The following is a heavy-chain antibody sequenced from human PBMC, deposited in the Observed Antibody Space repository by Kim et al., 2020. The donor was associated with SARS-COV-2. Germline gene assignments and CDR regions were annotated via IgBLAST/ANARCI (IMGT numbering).Heavy chain of an antibody. CDR2: ISNDGSKK. CDR3: ARKASGYFGAGTYYKGQFDY. CDR1: GFSFSMYV. V-gene: IGHV3-30-3*01. D-gene: IGHD3-10*01. J-gene: IGHJ4*02. Sequence: GGSLRLSCVASGFSFSMYVMHWVRQAPGKGLEWVAIISNDGSKKDYADSVKGHFTISRDNSKNTLYLQMNSLRPEDTAVYYCARKASGYFGAGTYYKGQFDYWGQGTLVTVSS.